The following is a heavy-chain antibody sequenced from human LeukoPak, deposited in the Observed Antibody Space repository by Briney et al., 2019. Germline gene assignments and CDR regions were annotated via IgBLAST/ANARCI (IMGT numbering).Heavy chain of an antibody. CDR1: GFPFSSYW. J-gene: IGHJ4*02. CDR2: INSDGSST. CDR3: ARGRGGTVTTYVDY. D-gene: IGHD4-17*01. V-gene: IGHV3-74*01. Sequence: QPGGSLRLPCAASGFPFSSYWMHWVRQAPGKGLVWVSRINSDGSSTSYADSVKGRFTISRDNAKNTLYLQMNSLRAEDTALYYCARGRGGTVTTYVDYWGQGTLVTVSS.